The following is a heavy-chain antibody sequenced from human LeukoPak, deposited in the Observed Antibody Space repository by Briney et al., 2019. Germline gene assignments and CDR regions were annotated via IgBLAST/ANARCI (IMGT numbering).Heavy chain of an antibody. V-gene: IGHV1-69*13. CDR3: ARFHCSSTSCYAGAFDI. CDR2: RIPIFGTA. J-gene: IGHJ3*02. CDR1: GATFSIYA. D-gene: IGHD2-2*01. Sequence: SVNLSCKASGATFSIYANSWVRQAPGPGLERMGGRIPIFGTANYAQKFQGRVTITADESTSTAYMELSSLRSEDTAVYYCARFHCSSTSCYAGAFDIWGQGTMVTVSS.